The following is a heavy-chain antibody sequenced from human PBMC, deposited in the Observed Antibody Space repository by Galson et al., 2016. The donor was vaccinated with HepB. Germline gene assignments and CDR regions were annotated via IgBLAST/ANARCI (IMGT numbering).Heavy chain of an antibody. Sequence: SVKVSCKASGGTSSSYAISWVRQAPGQGLEWMGAITPIFGTADSAQKFQGRVTITADKSTSTSYMELSSLRSEDTAVYYCARGDTAIVASFLDYWGQGTLVTVSS. CDR2: ITPIFGTA. J-gene: IGHJ4*02. D-gene: IGHD5-18*01. CDR1: GGTSSSYA. V-gene: IGHV1-69*06. CDR3: ARGDTAIVASFLDY.